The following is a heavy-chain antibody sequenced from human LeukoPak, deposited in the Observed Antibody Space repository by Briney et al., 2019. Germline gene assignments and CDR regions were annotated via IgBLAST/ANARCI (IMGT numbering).Heavy chain of an antibody. J-gene: IGHJ6*03. CDR3: ARHSQYSHMDV. CDR2: IYYSGST. CDR1: GGTTTSHY. Sequence: SGTLSLTCTVSGGTTTSHYWHWIRQPPGKGLEWIGYIYYSGSTSYNPSLKSRATITIAMSKTQFSLMLSSLTAADTAVYYCARHSQYSHMDVWGKGTTVTVSS. V-gene: IGHV4-59*08.